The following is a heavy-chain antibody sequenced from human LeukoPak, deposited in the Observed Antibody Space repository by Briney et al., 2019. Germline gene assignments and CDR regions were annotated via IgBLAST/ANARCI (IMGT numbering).Heavy chain of an antibody. V-gene: IGHV3-23*01. CDR1: GFTFSSYA. Sequence: GGSLRLSCAASGFTFSSYAMSWVRRAPGKGLEWVSAISGSGGSTYYADSVKGRFTISRDNSKRTLYLQMSSLRAEDTAVYYCAKGSVAWANWNYYFDYWGQGTLVTVSS. D-gene: IGHD1-7*01. J-gene: IGHJ4*02. CDR2: ISGSGGST. CDR3: AKGSVAWANWNYYFDY.